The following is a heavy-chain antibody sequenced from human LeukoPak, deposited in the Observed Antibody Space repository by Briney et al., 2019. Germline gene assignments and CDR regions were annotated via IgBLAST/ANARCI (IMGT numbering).Heavy chain of an antibody. D-gene: IGHD2-2*01. CDR3: AKGYCSSTSCDWFDP. V-gene: IGHV3-23*01. J-gene: IGHJ5*02. CDR2: ISGSGGST. Sequence: PGGSLRLACAASGFTFSSYAMRWVRQAPGKGREWVSAISGSGGSTYYGDSVKGRLTIYRDNSKKTLYLQMNSLRAEDTAVYYCAKGYCSSTSCDWFDPWGQGTLVTVSS. CDR1: GFTFSSYA.